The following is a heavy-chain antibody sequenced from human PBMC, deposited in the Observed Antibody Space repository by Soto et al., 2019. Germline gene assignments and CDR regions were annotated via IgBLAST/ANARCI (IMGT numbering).Heavy chain of an antibody. V-gene: IGHV4-30-2*01. CDR2: IYHSGNI. CDR3: ARIPSP. CDR1: GGSIRSGGYS. D-gene: IGHD2-21*01. Sequence: LQLTESGSGLLKPSQTLSLTCAVSGGSIRSGGYSWSWIRKPPGKGLEWIGYIYHSGNIYYNPSLKSRVTISVDRSKNQFSLKLSSVTAAHTAVYYCARIPSPWGHGTLVTVSS. J-gene: IGHJ5*02.